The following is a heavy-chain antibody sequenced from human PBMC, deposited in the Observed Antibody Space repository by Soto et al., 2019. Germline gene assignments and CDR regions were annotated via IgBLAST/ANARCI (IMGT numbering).Heavy chain of an antibody. Sequence: QVQLVESGGGVVQPGRSLRLSCAASGFTFNNNAMHWARQAPGKGLEWVAVIWYDGSDKYYTDSVKGRFTISRDNSKNTLYLQMNSLRAEDTAVYYCAKDDSRHCSTWGYFDHWGQGTLVTVSS. D-gene: IGHD6-13*01. J-gene: IGHJ4*02. CDR1: GFTFNNNA. V-gene: IGHV3-33*06. CDR3: AKDDSRHCSTWGYFDH. CDR2: IWYDGSDK.